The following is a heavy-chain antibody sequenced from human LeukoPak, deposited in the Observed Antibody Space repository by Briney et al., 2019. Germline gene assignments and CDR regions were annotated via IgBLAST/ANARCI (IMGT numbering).Heavy chain of an antibody. J-gene: IGHJ4*02. D-gene: IGHD6-19*01. CDR3: ARSPSRLASDY. CDR1: GFTFSSYW. V-gene: IGHV3-74*01. CDR2: INSDGSST. Sequence: GGSLRLSCAASGFTFSSYWMHWVRQVPGKGLVWVSRINSDGSSTSYADSVKGRFTISRDNAKNTLYLQMNSLRAEDTAVYYCARSPSRLASDYWGQGTLVTVSS.